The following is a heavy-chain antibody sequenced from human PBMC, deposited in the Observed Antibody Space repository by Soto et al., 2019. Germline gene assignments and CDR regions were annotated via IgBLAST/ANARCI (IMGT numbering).Heavy chain of an antibody. CDR2: STGSGHAT. Sequence: GGSLRLSCAASGFTFSSDSMNWVRQAPGKGLEWISYSTGSGHATYYTDSVKGRFTISRDNAKNSLYLQMNSLRAEDTAVYYCAADASVWDGYHDYWGQGTLVTVSS. CDR1: GFTFSSDS. J-gene: IGHJ4*02. D-gene: IGHD3-16*01. CDR3: AADASVWDGYHDY. V-gene: IGHV3-48*01.